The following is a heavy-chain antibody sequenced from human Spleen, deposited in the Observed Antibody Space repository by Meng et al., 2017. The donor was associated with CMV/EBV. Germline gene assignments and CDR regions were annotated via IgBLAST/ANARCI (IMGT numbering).Heavy chain of an antibody. CDR2: ISYDGGDK. CDR1: GFTFSSYG. D-gene: IGHD2-15*01. V-gene: IGHV3-30*19. CDR3: ARANVAGGYAMDV. Sequence: GGSLRLSCAASGFTFSSYGMHWVRQAPGQGPDWMAMISYDGGDKYYADSVKGRFTISRDNSLSTLFLQMNSLTAGDTAVYFCARANVAGGYAMDVWGQGTTVTVSS. J-gene: IGHJ6*02.